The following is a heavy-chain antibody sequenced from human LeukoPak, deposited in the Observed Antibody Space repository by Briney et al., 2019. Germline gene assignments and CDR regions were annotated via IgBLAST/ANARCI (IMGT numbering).Heavy chain of an antibody. V-gene: IGHV3-7*01. J-gene: IGHJ6*03. CDR3: ARDMTGSGRLYYYYYMDV. Sequence: GGSLRLSCAASGFTFSSYWMSWVRQAPGKGLEWVANIKQDGSEKYYVDSVKGRFTISRDNAKNSLYLQMNSLRAEDTAVYYCARDMTGSGRLYYYYYMDVWGKGTTVTVSS. D-gene: IGHD3-10*01. CDR2: IKQDGSEK. CDR1: GFTFSSYW.